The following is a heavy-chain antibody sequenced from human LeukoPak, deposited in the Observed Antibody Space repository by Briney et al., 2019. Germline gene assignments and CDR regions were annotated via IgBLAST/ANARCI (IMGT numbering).Heavy chain of an antibody. CDR3: ARDHGYSYGYECNWFDP. D-gene: IGHD5-18*01. V-gene: IGHV1-18*01. Sequence: ASVKVSCKASGYTFTSYGISWVRQAPGQGLEWMGWISAYNGNTNYAQKLQGRVTMTTDTSTSTAYMELRSLRSDDTAVYYCARDHGYSYGYECNWFDPWGQGTLVTVSS. CDR2: ISAYNGNT. CDR1: GYTFTSYG. J-gene: IGHJ5*02.